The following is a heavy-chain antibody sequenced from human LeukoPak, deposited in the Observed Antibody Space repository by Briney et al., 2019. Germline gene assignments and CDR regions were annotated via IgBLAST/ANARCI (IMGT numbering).Heavy chain of an antibody. CDR1: GGSISSSSYY. Sequence: PSETLSLTCTVSGGSISSSSYYWGWIRQPPGKGLEWIGSIYYSGGTYYNTSLKSRVTISVDTSKNQFSLKLSSVTAADTAVYYCARQLGYCSSTSCYADKVDYWGQGTLVTVSS. D-gene: IGHD2-2*01. CDR3: ARQLGYCSSTSCYADKVDY. V-gene: IGHV4-39*01. CDR2: IYYSGGT. J-gene: IGHJ4*02.